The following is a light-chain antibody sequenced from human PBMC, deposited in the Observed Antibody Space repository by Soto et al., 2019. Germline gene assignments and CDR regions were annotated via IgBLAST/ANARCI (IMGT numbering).Light chain of an antibody. CDR1: SNDVGRYNS. V-gene: IGLV2-14*03. CDR3: SSYTSSASDV. CDR2: DVT. J-gene: IGLJ1*01. Sequence: QSVLAQPASLSGSPGQSITIPCIGSSNDVGRYNSVSWFQHHPGKVPQALIYDVTDRPSGLSDRFSGSKSANAASLTISGLQVDVGADYYCSSYTSSASDVFGTGTKVT.